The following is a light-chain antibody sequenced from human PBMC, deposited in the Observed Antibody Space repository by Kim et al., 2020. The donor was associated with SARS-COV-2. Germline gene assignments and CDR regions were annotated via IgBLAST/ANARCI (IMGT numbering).Light chain of an antibody. V-gene: IGKV1-9*01. J-gene: IGKJ4*01. Sequence: DIQLTQSPSFLSASVGDRVTITCRASQGISSFLAWYQQKPGNAPKLLMYAASTLQSGVPSRFSGSGSGTEFTLAISSLQPEDFATYYCQQLNSYPLTFGGGTKLEI. CDR3: QQLNSYPLT. CDR1: QGISSF. CDR2: AAS.